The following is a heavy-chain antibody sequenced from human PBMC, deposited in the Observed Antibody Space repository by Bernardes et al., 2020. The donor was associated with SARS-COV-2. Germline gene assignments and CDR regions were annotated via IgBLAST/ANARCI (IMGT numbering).Heavy chain of an antibody. CDR3: ARDPEALAPYSNFDY. V-gene: IGHV3-48*02. D-gene: IGHD2-15*01. J-gene: IGHJ4*02. Sequence: GGSLRLSCAASGFTFSSYSMNWVRQAPGKGLEWVSYISSNSSTIYYADSVKGRFTISRDNAKNSLYLQMNSLRDEDTAVYYCARDPEALAPYSNFDYWGQGTLVTVSS. CDR2: ISSNSSTI. CDR1: GFTFSSYS.